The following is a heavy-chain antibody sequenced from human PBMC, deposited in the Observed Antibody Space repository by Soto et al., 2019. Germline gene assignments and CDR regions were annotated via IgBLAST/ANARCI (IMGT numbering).Heavy chain of an antibody. CDR3: AHNCVVYCHSVFFY. CDR1: GFTFSNYA. V-gene: IGHV3-23*01. CDR2: ISGGGGSS. J-gene: IGHJ4*02. Sequence: EVQLLESGGGLVQPGGSLRLSCAASGFTFSNYAMSWVRQAPGKGLEWVSGISGGGGSSYYADSVKGRFTISRDNSKNTLYLQLNSLRAEDTAVYYCAHNCVVYCHSVFFYWGQGTLVIVSS. D-gene: IGHD2-21*01.